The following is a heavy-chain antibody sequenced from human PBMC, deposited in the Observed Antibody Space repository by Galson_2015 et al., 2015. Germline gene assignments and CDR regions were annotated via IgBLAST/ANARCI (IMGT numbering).Heavy chain of an antibody. J-gene: IGHJ4*02. CDR2: ISYDGSNK. CDR3: AKDLPYLHRGYFDY. Sequence: SLRLSCAASGFAFSSYGMHWVRQAPGKGLEWVAVISYDGSNKYYADSVKGRFTIPRDNSKNTLYLQMNSLRAEDTAVYYCAKDLPYLHRGYFDYWGQGTLVTVSS. D-gene: IGHD3-10*01. V-gene: IGHV3-30*18. CDR1: GFAFSSYG.